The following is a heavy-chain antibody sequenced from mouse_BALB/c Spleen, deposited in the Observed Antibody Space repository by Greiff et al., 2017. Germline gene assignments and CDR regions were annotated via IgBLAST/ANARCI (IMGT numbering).Heavy chain of an antibody. CDR1: GFSLTSYG. CDR3: ASPFYYDYDVFAY. D-gene: IGHD2-4*01. Sequence: VKLVESGPGLVAPSQSLSITCTVSGFSLTSYGVHWVRQPPGKGLEWLGVIWAGGSTNYNSALMSRLSISKDNSKSQVFLKMNSLQTDDTAMYYCASPFYYDYDVFAYWGQGTLVTVSA. CDR2: IWAGGST. V-gene: IGHV2-9*02. J-gene: IGHJ3*01.